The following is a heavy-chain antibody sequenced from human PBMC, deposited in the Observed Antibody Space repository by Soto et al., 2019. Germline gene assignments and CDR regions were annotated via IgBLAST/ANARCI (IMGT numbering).Heavy chain of an antibody. D-gene: IGHD3-16*01. Sequence: EVQLLESGGGLVQPGGSLRLSCAASGFTFNTFEMSWVRQAPGRGLEWVSFISDDGTRTYYADAVKGRFTISRDNSKYPVSLQMNSRTVEDPAVYACVKGGWLDFWGQGTLVTVSS. V-gene: IGHV3-23*01. CDR3: VKGGWLDF. CDR2: ISDDGTRT. CDR1: GFTFNTFE. J-gene: IGHJ5*01.